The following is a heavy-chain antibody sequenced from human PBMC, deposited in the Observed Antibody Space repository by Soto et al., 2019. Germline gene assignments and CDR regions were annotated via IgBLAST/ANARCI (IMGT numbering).Heavy chain of an antibody. CDR3: ARAGHIAVVTASFDY. J-gene: IGHJ4*02. CDR2: IHPSGGGT. CDR1: GYTFNTYY. D-gene: IGHD2-21*02. Sequence: QVQLVQSGAAVKKPGASVKVSCKPSGYTFNTYYLHWVRQAPGQALEWMGVIHPSGGGTTYAQKFLGRVTVTRDTSTTTVFMELSSLRSDDTAVYYCARAGHIAVVTASFDYWGQGTLVTVSS. V-gene: IGHV1-46*02.